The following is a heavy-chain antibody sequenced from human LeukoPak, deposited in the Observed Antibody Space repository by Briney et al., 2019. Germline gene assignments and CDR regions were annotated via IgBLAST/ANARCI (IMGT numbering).Heavy chain of an antibody. CDR1: GGSISSSSYY. J-gene: IGHJ3*02. CDR3: ARLRNDAFDI. V-gene: IGHV4-39*07. CDR2: IYYSGST. Sequence: SETLSLTCTVSGGSISSSSYYRGWIRQPPGKGLEWIGSIYYSGSTYYNPSLKSRVTISVDTSKNQFSLKLSSVTAADTAVYYCARLRNDAFDIWGQGTMVTVSS. D-gene: IGHD4-17*01.